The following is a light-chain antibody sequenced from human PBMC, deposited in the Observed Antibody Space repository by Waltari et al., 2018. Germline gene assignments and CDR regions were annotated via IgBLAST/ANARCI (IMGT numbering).Light chain of an antibody. CDR2: DVT. CDR3: CSYAGSYTYV. J-gene: IGLJ1*01. Sequence: QSALTQPRSVSASPGQSVTISCTGTSSDVGGYNSVSWYQQHPGKAPKLMISDVTKRPSGVPDRFSGSKSGNTASLIISGLQAEDEADYYCCSYAGSYTYVFGSGTKVTVL. V-gene: IGLV2-11*01. CDR1: SSDVGGYNS.